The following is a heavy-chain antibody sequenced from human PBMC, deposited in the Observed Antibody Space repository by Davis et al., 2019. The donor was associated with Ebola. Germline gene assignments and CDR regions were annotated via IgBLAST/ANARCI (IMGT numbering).Heavy chain of an antibody. V-gene: IGHV4-30-2*01. CDR3: ARGGQLCYYCFDY. D-gene: IGHD2-15*01. J-gene: IGHJ4*02. CDR2: IYHSGST. CDR1: GGSISNGGFS. Sequence: MPSETLSLTCAVSGGSISNGGFSWNWIRQPPGKALEWIGYIYHSGSTYYNPSLKGRVTISEDGSKNQSSLKLTSVTAADTAVYYCARGGQLCYYCFDYWGQGALVTVSS.